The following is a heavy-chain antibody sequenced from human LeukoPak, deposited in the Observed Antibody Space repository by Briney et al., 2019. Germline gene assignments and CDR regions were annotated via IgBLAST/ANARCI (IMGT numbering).Heavy chain of an antibody. V-gene: IGHV4-4*02. CDR3: ARTVSYYDVLTGPPDY. J-gene: IGHJ4*02. Sequence: PSETLSLTCGVSGGSISSSNWWSWVRQPPGKGLEWIGEIYHSGSTNYNPSLKSRVTISVDKSKNQFSLKLTSVTATDTAVYYCARTVSYYDVLTGPPDYWGQGTLVTVSS. D-gene: IGHD3-9*01. CDR1: GGSISSSNW. CDR2: IYHSGST.